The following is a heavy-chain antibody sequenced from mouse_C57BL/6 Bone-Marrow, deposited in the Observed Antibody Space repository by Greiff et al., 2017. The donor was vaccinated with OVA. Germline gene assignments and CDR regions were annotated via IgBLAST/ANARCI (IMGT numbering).Heavy chain of an antibody. J-gene: IGHJ2*01. D-gene: IGHD1-1*01. V-gene: IGHV5-6*02. Sequence: EVMLVESGGDLVKPGGSLKLSCAASGFTFSSYGMSWVRQTPDKRLEWVATISSGGSYTYYPDSVKGRFTISRDNAKNTLYLQMSSLKSEDTAMYYGARHVTTVVFDYWGQGTTLTVSS. CDR2: ISSGGSYT. CDR3: ARHVTTVVFDY. CDR1: GFTFSSYG.